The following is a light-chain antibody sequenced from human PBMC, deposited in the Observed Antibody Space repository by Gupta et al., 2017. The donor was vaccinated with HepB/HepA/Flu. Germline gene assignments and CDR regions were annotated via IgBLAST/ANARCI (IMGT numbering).Light chain of an antibody. CDR2: GAS. CDR1: QTVGRN. CDR3: QQYNDWPRT. V-gene: IGKV3-15*01. Sequence: ETEMTQFSATLSVSPGESATLSCRASQTVGRNLAWYQHKSGQAPVLLIYGASTRVTGVPDRFSGSGSQTEFTLTISSLQSEDLAIYYCQQYNDWPRTFGQGTRVEIE. J-gene: IGKJ1*01.